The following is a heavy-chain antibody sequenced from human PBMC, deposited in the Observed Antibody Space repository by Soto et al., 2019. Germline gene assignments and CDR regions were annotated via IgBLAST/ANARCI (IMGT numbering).Heavy chain of an antibody. J-gene: IGHJ4*02. CDR2: IYHSGST. CDR1: GGSISSGGYS. V-gene: IGHV4-30-2*01. D-gene: IGHD3-22*01. CDR3: ARDLVRSPPKYYYDSSGYRGY. Sequence: QLQLQESGSGLVKPSQTLSLTCAVSGGSISSGGYSWSWIRQPPGKGLEWIGYIYHSGSTYYNPSLKSRVTISVDRSKNQFSLKLSSVTAADTAVYYCARDLVRSPPKYYYDSSGYRGYWGQGTLVTVSS.